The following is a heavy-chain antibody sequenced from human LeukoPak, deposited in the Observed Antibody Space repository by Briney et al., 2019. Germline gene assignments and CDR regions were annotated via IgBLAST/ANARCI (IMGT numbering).Heavy chain of an antibody. J-gene: IGHJ6*02. CDR3: ASLPFDWLRTGYYGMDV. D-gene: IGHD3-9*01. Sequence: PSETLSLTCTVSGGSISSYYWSWIRQPPGKGLEWIGYIYYSGSTNYNPSLKSRVTISVDTSKNQFSLKLSSVTAADTAVYYCASLPFDWLRTGYYGMDVWGQGTTVTVSS. CDR1: GGSISSYY. V-gene: IGHV4-59*01. CDR2: IYYSGST.